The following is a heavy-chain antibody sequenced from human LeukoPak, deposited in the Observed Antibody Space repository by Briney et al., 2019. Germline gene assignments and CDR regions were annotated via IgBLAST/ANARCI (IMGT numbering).Heavy chain of an antibody. CDR1: GFTVSSNY. J-gene: IGHJ4*02. CDR2: IYSGGST. D-gene: IGHD3-10*01. Sequence: GGSLRLPCAASGFTVSSNYMSWVRQAPGKGLEWVSVIYSGGSTYYADSVKGRFTISRDNSKNTLYLQMNSLRAEDTAVYYCASPYYYGSGSYFDYWGQGTLVTVSS. CDR3: ASPYYYGSGSYFDY. V-gene: IGHV3-66*01.